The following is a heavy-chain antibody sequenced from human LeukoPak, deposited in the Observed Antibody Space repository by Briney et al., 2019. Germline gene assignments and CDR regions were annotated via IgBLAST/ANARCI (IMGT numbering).Heavy chain of an antibody. D-gene: IGHD2-21*02. CDR1: GFTFSGSA. Sequence: AGGSLRLSCAASGFTFSGSAMHWVRQASGKGLEWVGRIRSKANSYATAYAASVKGRFTISRDDSKNTAYLQMNSLKTEDTAVYYCTGKIYRNCGGDCYPYNWFDPWGQGTLFTVSS. CDR3: TGKIYRNCGGDCYPYNWFDP. J-gene: IGHJ5*02. V-gene: IGHV3-73*01. CDR2: IRSKANSYAT.